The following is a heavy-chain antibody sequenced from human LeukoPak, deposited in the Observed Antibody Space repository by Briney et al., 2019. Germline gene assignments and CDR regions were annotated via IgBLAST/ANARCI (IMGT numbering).Heavy chain of an antibody. D-gene: IGHD3-3*01. V-gene: IGHV3-23*01. J-gene: IGHJ6*03. CDR2: ISGSGGIT. CDR1: GFTFSSYA. CDR3: AKDPRDYDFWSGYFYYMDV. Sequence: GGSLRLSCAVSGFTFSSYAMSWVRQARGKGLEWVSAISGSGGITYFAASVKGRFTISRDNSKNTLYLQMNSLRAEDTAVYYCAKDPRDYDFWSGYFYYMDVWGKGTTVTVSS.